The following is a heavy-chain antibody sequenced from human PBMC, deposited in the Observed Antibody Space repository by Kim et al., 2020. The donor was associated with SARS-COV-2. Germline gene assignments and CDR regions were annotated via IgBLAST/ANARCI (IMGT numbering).Heavy chain of an antibody. CDR1: GGSFSGYY. D-gene: IGHD6-19*01. CDR3: AGYLNLRIAVAGLGPPPIWFVP. Sequence: SETLSLTCAVYGGSFSGYYWSWIRQPPGKGLEWIGEINHSGSTNYNPSLKSRVTISVDTSKNQFSLKLSSVTAANTAVYYCAGYLNLRIAVAGLGPPPIWFVPWGQGTVVTVSS. J-gene: IGHJ5*02. V-gene: IGHV4-34*01. CDR2: INHSGST.